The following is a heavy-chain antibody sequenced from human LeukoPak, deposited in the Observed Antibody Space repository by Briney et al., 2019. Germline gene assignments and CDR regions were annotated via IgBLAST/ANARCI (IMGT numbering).Heavy chain of an antibody. CDR2: IRYDGSNK. Sequence: AGGSLRLSCAASGFTFSSYGMHWVRQAPSKGLEWVAFIRYDGSNKYYADSVKGRFTISRDNSKNTLYLQMNSLRAEDTAVYYCAKAQPGSIAVAGTSDYWGQGTLVTVSS. CDR3: AKAQPGSIAVAGTSDY. V-gene: IGHV3-30*02. J-gene: IGHJ4*02. CDR1: GFTFSSYG. D-gene: IGHD6-19*01.